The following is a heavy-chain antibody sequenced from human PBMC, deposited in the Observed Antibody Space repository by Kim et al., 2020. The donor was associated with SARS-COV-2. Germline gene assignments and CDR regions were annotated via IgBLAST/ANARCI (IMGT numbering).Heavy chain of an antibody. CDR1: GGTFSSYA. J-gene: IGHJ4*02. Sequence: SVKVSCKASGGTFSSYAISWVRQAPGQGLEWMGGIIPIFGTANYAQKFQGRVTITADESTSTAYMELSSLRSEDTAVYYCARGAEATMIVVVTLDYWGQGTLVTVSS. CDR2: IIPIFGTA. D-gene: IGHD3-22*01. V-gene: IGHV1-69*13. CDR3: ARGAEATMIVVVTLDY.